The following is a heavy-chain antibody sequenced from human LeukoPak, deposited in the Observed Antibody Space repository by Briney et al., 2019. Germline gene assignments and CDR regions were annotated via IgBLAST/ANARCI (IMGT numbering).Heavy chain of an antibody. J-gene: IGHJ4*02. CDR2: IIPIFGTA. CDR1: GGTFSSYA. D-gene: IGHD2-2*01. CDR3: ARDLIYCSSTSCHHKYYFDY. Sequence: GASVKVSCKASGGTFSSYAISWVRQAPGQGLEWMGGIIPIFGTANYAQKFQGRVTITADKSTSTAYMELSSLRSEDTAVYYCARDLIYCSSTSCHHKYYFDYWGQGTLVTVSS. V-gene: IGHV1-69*06.